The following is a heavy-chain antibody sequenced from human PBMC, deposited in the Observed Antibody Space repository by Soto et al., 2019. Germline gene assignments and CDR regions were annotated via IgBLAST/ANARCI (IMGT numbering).Heavy chain of an antibody. D-gene: IGHD5-18*01. CDR1: GFTFSTYG. CDR3: AKDLSGYNYGYSRRFDY. CDR2: ISYGGSNK. V-gene: IGHV3-30*18. J-gene: IGHJ4*02. Sequence: QVQLVESGGGVVQPGRSLRLSCAASGFTFSTYGMHWVRQAPGKGLEWVAVISYGGSNKYYADSVKGRFTISRDNSKKPLYLKRNGLRSEDTVVYYCAKDLSGYNYGYSRRFDYGGQGPLVTVSS.